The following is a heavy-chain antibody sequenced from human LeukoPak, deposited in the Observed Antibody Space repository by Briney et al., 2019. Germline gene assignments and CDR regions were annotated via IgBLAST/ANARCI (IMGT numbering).Heavy chain of an antibody. Sequence: GGSLRLSCAASGFTFSSYSMNWVRQAPGKGLEWVAVISYDGSNKYYADSVKGRFTISRDNSKNTLYLQMNSLRAEDTAVYYCAKDIVGFGEDLDYWGQGTLVTVSS. CDR1: GFTFSSYS. J-gene: IGHJ4*02. CDR2: ISYDGSNK. CDR3: AKDIVGFGEDLDY. V-gene: IGHV3-30*18. D-gene: IGHD3-10*01.